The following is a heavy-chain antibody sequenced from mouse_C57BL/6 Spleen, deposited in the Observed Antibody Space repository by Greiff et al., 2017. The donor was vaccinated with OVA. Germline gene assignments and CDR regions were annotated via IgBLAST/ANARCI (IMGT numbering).Heavy chain of an antibody. CDR2: IYYSGTI. Sequence: EVQLQQSGPGLVKPSQTVFLTCTVTGISITTGNYRWSWIRQFPGNKLEWIGYIYYSGTITSNPSLTSRTTITRDTPKNQFFLEMNSLTAEDTATYYCARDRYRGHFDVWGTGTTVTVSS. CDR1: GISITTGNYR. V-gene: IGHV3-5*01. CDR3: ARDRYRGHFDV. D-gene: IGHD2-12*01. J-gene: IGHJ1*03.